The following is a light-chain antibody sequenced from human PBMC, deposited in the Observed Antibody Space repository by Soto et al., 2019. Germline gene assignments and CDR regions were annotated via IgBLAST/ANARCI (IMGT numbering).Light chain of an antibody. Sequence: QSALTQPASVSGSPGQSITISCTGTSFDVGGYNYVSWYQHHPGKAPKLMIYGVTNRPSGVSIRFSGSKSGNTASLTISGLQPEDEADYYCTSYIHRRTLVVFGGGTKLTVL. CDR3: TSYIHRRTLVV. V-gene: IGLV2-14*01. CDR1: SFDVGGYNY. J-gene: IGLJ2*01. CDR2: GVT.